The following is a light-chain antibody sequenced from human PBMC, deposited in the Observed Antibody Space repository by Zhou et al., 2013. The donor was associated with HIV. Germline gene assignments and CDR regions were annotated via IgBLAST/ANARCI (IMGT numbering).Light chain of an antibody. CDR3: QRYGGSPLYA. J-gene: IGKJ2*01. CDR1: QSLSSSY. Sequence: EIVLTQSPGTLSLSPGERATLSCRASQSLSSSYLAWYQHKPGQAPRLLIYAASSRATGVPDGFSGSGSGTDFTLTISRLEPEDFAVYYCQRYGGSPLYAFGQGTKLEIK. V-gene: IGKV3-20*01. CDR2: AAS.